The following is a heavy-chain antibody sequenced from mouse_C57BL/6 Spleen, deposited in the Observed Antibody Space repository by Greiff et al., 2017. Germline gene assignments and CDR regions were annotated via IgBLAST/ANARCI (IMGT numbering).Heavy chain of an antibody. CDR1: GYTFTEYT. CDR2: FYPGSGSI. Sequence: QVQLQQSGAELVKPGASVKLSCKASGYTFTEYTIHWVQQRSGQGLEWIGWFYPGSGSIKYNEKFKDKATLTADKSSSTVYMELSRLTSEDSAVYVCARHEVPGSYGNHFDYWGQGTTLTVSS. CDR3: ARHEVPGSYGNHFDY. D-gene: IGHD2-1*01. J-gene: IGHJ2*01. V-gene: IGHV1-62-2*01.